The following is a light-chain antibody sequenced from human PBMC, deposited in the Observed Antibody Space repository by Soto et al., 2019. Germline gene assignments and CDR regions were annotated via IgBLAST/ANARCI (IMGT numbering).Light chain of an antibody. Sequence: EIVMTQSPATLSVSPGEGATLSCRASQSVSSSLAWYQHKPGQAPRLLIKGASTRAAGIPARFSGTGSGTQFTLTISSLQAEDFALYYCQQYNNWPYTFGQGTTRQIK. V-gene: IGKV3-15*01. CDR1: QSVSSS. J-gene: IGKJ2*01. CDR3: QQYNNWPYT. CDR2: GAS.